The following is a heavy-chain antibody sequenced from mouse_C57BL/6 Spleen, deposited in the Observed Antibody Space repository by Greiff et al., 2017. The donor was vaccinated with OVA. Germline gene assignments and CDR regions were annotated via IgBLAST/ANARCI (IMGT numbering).Heavy chain of an antibody. CDR2: IDPSDSYT. CDR3: TGTNYYAMDY. J-gene: IGHJ4*01. V-gene: IGHV1-59*01. D-gene: IGHD4-1*01. CDR1: GYTFTSYW. Sequence: QVQLQQPGAELVRPGTSVKLSCKASGYTFTSYWMHWVKQRPGQGLEWIGVIDPSDSYTNYNQKFKGKATLTVDTSSSTAYMQLSSLTSEDSAVYYCTGTNYYAMDYWGQGTSVTVSS.